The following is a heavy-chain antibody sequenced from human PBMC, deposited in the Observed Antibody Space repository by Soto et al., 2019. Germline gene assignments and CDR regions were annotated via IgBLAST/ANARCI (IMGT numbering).Heavy chain of an antibody. CDR2: INPNSGGT. CDR1: GYTFTGYY. Sequence: ASVKVSCKASGYTFTGYYMHWVRQAPGQGLEWMGWINPNSGGTNYAQKLQGRVTMTTDTSTSTAYMELRSLRSDDTAVYYCARVRSGSFRWFDPWGQGTLVTVSS. V-gene: IGHV1-2*02. CDR3: ARVRSGSFRWFDP. D-gene: IGHD1-26*01. J-gene: IGHJ5*02.